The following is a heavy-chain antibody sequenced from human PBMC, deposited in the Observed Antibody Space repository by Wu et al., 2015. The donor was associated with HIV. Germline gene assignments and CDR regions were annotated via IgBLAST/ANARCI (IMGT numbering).Heavy chain of an antibody. V-gene: IGHV1-18*01. D-gene: IGHD3-22*01. CDR1: GYTFTSYG. CDR2: INPRSDST. Sequence: QVQLVQSGAEVKKPGASVKVSCKASGYTFTSYGISWVRQAPGQVPEWMGMINPRSDSTTYAQPFEGRLVVTRDTSKNTMYMELSSLTSEDTATYYCARERVDYDSAGYRAHRGYYFDYWGQGTLVIVSS. J-gene: IGHJ4*02. CDR3: ARERVDYDSAGYRAHRGYYFDY.